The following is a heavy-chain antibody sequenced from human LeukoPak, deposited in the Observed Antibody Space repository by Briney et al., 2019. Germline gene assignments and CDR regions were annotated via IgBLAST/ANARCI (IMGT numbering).Heavy chain of an antibody. CDR2: NIPIFGTA. Sequence: ASVKVSCKASGGTFSSYAISWVRQAPGQGLEWMGGNIPIFGTANYAQKFQGRVTITTDESTSTAYMELSSLRSEDTAVYYCARVTSIAAAAWFDPWGQGTLVTVSS. CDR3: ARVTSIAAAAWFDP. CDR1: GGTFSSYA. J-gene: IGHJ5*02. V-gene: IGHV1-69*05. D-gene: IGHD6-13*01.